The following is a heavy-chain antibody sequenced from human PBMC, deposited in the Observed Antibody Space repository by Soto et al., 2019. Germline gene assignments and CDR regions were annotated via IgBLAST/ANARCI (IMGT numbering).Heavy chain of an antibody. CDR1: GGSISSYY. CDR2: IYYSGST. J-gene: IGHJ6*03. V-gene: IGHV4-59*01. CDR3: ARRRFGEGPHRGGYYYMDV. Sequence: PSETLCLTCTVSGGSISSYYWSWIRQPPGKGLEWIGYIYYSGSTNYNPSLKSRVTISVDTSKNQFSLKLSSVTAADTAVYYCARRRFGEGPHRGGYYYMDVWGKGTTVTVSS. D-gene: IGHD3-10*01.